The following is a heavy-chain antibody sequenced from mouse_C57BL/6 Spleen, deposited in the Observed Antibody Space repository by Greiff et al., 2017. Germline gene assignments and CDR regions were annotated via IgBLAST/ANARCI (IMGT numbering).Heavy chain of an antibody. Sequence: VQLQQSGAELVRPGASVTLSCKASGYTFTDYEMHWVKQTPVHGLEWIGAIDPETGGTAYNQKFKCKAILTADKSASTAYMELRSLTSEDSAVYYCTSYYGKVYFDYWGQGTTLTVSS. CDR1: GYTFTDYE. CDR2: IDPETGGT. V-gene: IGHV1-15*01. D-gene: IGHD1-1*01. J-gene: IGHJ2*01. CDR3: TSYYGKVYFDY.